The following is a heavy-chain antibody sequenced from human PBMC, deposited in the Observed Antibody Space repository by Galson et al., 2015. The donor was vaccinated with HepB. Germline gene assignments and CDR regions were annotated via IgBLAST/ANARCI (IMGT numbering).Heavy chain of an antibody. CDR2: INAGNGNT. CDR3: ARDAVSGSYYYGMDV. D-gene: IGHD1-26*01. J-gene: IGHJ6*02. CDR1: GYTFTSYA. V-gene: IGHV1-3*01. Sequence: SVKVSCKASGYTFTSYAMHWVRQAPGQRLEWMGWINAGNGNTKYSQKFQGRVTITRDTSASTAYMELSSLRSEDTAVYYCARDAVSGSYYYGMDVWGQGTTVTVSS.